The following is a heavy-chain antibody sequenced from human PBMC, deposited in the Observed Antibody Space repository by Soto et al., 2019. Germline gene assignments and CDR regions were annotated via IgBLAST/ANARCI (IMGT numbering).Heavy chain of an antibody. CDR3: ARDFGGSSGWFDP. Sequence: QVQLVQSGAEVKKPGASVKVSCKASGYTFSTYDLNWVRQAPGQGLEWMGWMRPSSGDTGFAQKFQGRVTMTRDTSISTAYMELSRLTSEDTAVYYCARDFGGSSGWFDPWGQGTLVTVSS. V-gene: IGHV1-8*01. D-gene: IGHD6-6*01. J-gene: IGHJ5*02. CDR1: GYTFSTYD. CDR2: MRPSSGDT.